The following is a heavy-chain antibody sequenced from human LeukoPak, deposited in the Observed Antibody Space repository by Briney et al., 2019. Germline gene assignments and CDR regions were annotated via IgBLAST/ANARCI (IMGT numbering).Heavy chain of an antibody. CDR1: GGSFSGYY. J-gene: IGHJ6*03. V-gene: IGHV4-34*01. CDR3: ARGSTMVRGVTYYYYYYMDV. CDR2: INHIGRT. Sequence: PSETLSLTCAVYGGSFSGYYWSWIRQPPGKGLEWIGEINHIGRTNYNQSSKSRVTISVDTSKNQFSLKLSSVTAADTAVYYCARGSTMVRGVTYYYYYYMDVWGKGTTVTVSS. D-gene: IGHD3-10*01.